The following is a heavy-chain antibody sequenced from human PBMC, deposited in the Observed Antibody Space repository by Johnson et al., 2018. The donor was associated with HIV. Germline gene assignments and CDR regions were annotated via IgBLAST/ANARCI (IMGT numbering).Heavy chain of an antibody. V-gene: IGHV3-NL1*01. CDR2: IYSGGST. Sequence: QVQLVESGGGVVQPGGSLRLSCAAPDFTFSSYAMSWVRQAPGKGLEWVSVIYSGGSTYYADSVKGRFILSRDNPKNTLYLQINSLRLEDTAVYYCANLGDYSGINGFDIWGQGTMVTVSS. CDR3: ANLGDYSGINGFDI. D-gene: IGHD4-23*01. J-gene: IGHJ3*02. CDR1: DFTFSSYA.